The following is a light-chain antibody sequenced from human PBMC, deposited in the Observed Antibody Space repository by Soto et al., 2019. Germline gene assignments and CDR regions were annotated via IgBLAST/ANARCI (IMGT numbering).Light chain of an antibody. Sequence: QSALTQPASVSGSPGQSITISYTGTSSDVGRYNYVSWYQQHPGKAPKLMIYXXXXXXXXXXXXXXGSKSGNTASLTISGLQAEDXADYYCSSYTSSSTRVFGGGTKLTVL. V-gene: IGLV2-14*01. CDR2: XXX. CDR3: SSYTSSSTRV. CDR1: SSDVGRYNY. J-gene: IGLJ3*02.